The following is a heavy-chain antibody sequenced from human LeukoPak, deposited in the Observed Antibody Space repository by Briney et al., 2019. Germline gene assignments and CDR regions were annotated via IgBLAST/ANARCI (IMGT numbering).Heavy chain of an antibody. D-gene: IGHD6-6*01. CDR1: GYTFTSYD. CDR3: ARTRRAARRADNWFDP. V-gene: IGHV1-8*03. J-gene: IGHJ5*02. CDR2: MNPNSGNT. Sequence: ASVKVSCKASGYTFTSYDINWVRQATGQGLEWMGWMNPNSGNTGYARKFQGRVTITRNTSISTAYMELSSLRSEDTAVYYCARTRRAARRADNWFDPWGQGTLVTVSS.